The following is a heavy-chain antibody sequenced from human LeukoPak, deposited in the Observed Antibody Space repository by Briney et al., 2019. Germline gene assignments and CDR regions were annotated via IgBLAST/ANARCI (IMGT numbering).Heavy chain of an antibody. V-gene: IGHV4-59*01. CDR2: IYYSGST. J-gene: IGHJ3*02. CDR3: ASGPAFDI. CDR1: GGSISIYY. Sequence: SETLSLTCTVSGGSISIYYWSWIRQPPGKGLEWIGYIYYSGSTNYNPSLKSRVTISVDTSKNQFSLKLSSVTAADTAVYYCASGPAFDIWGQGTMVTVSS.